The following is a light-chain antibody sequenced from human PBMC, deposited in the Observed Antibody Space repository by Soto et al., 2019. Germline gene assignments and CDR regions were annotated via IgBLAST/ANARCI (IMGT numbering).Light chain of an antibody. CDR2: KAS. V-gene: IGKV1-5*03. Sequence: DIQMTQSPSTLSASVGDRVTITCRASQSISSWLAWYQQKPGKAPKLLIYKASSLESGVPSRFSGSGSGTEFTLTIGSLQPDDFAVYYCQQYNSFSFTFGGGTKVEIK. CDR1: QSISSW. CDR3: QQYNSFSFT. J-gene: IGKJ4*01.